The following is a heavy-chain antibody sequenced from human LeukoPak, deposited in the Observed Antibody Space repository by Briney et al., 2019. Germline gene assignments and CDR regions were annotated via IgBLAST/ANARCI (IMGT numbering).Heavy chain of an antibody. CDR2: IKSKTDGGTT. CDR1: GFSFSNAW. Sequence: PGGSLRLSCAASGFSFSNAWMSWVRQAPGKGLEWVGHIKSKTDGGTTDYAAPVKGRFIISRDDSKNTLYLQMNSLKTEDTAVYYCTTDRSYGYFDYWGQGTLDTVSS. V-gene: IGHV3-15*01. D-gene: IGHD5-18*01. CDR3: TTDRSYGYFDY. J-gene: IGHJ4*02.